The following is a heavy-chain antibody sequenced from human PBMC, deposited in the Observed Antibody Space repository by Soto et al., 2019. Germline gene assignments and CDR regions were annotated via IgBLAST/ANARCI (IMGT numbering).Heavy chain of an antibody. CDR2: ISSGGRDK. CDR3: ANGSEVDRQDLDY. CDR1: GFTFSYG. Sequence: VQLLESGGGLIQPGGSLRLSCAASGFTFSYGIHWLRQAPGKGLEWVAYISSGGRDKYFSNSVKDRFTISRDNSKTTLFLQMNSLRVEDTAVYYCANGSEVDRQDLDYWGQGTLVTVSS. J-gene: IGHJ4*02. D-gene: IGHD3-10*01. V-gene: IGHV3-30*18.